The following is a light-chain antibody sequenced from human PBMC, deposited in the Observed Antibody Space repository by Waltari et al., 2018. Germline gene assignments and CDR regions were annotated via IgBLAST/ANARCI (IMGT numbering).Light chain of an antibody. J-gene: IGLJ3*02. CDR1: TGDGGNSNF. CDR2: EVI. CDR3: CSYVQKDIWL. Sequence: QSALTQPASVSGAPGQSITISCTGTTGDGGNSNFVSWYQHHPGKVPKLIIYEVIKRPAGIVDRFTGSKSGNTASLSISGLQAEDEADYYCCSYVQKDIWLFGGGTKVTVL. V-gene: IGLV2-23*02.